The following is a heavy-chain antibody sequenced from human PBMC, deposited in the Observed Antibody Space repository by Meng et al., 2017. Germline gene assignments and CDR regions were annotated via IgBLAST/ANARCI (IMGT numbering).Heavy chain of an antibody. CDR1: VGSVSGYY. D-gene: IGHD3-16*01. CDR2: INHSGST. CDR3: ARGRGSWGY. J-gene: IGHJ4*02. Sequence: VQLLQGGAGLLKPSETLSLSCVVYVGSVSGYYWSWIRQPPGKGLEWIGEINHSGSTNYNPSLKSRVTISVDTSKNQFSLKLSSVTAADTAVYYCARGRGSWGYWGQGTLVTVSS. V-gene: IGHV4-34*01.